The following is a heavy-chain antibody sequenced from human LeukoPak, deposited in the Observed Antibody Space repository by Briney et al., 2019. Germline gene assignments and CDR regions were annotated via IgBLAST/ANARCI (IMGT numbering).Heavy chain of an antibody. Sequence: GGSLRLSCAASGFTVSSNYMSWVRQAPGKGLEWVSVIYSGGSTYYAGSVKGRFTISRDNSKNTLYLQMNSLRAEDTAVYYCARDGGATPRGDAFDIWGQGTMVTVSS. V-gene: IGHV3-66*01. CDR2: IYSGGST. CDR1: GFTVSSNY. CDR3: ARDGGATPRGDAFDI. D-gene: IGHD1-26*01. J-gene: IGHJ3*02.